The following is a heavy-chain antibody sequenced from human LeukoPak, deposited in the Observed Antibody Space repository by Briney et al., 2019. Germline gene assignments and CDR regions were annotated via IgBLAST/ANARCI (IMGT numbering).Heavy chain of an antibody. D-gene: IGHD2-15*01. Sequence: ASVKVSCKASGYTFTDYYMHWVRQAPGQGLEWMGWINPNSGGTNYAQKFQGRVTMTRDTSISTAYMELSSLRSEDTAVYYCASATLRCSGGSCYEMDVWGKGTTVTVSS. V-gene: IGHV1-2*02. J-gene: IGHJ6*04. CDR1: GYTFTDYY. CDR2: INPNSGGT. CDR3: ASATLRCSGGSCYEMDV.